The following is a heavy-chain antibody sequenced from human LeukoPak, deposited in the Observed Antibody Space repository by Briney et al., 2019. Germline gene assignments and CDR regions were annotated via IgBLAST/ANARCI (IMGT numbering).Heavy chain of an antibody. J-gene: IGHJ4*02. CDR2: IWYDESKK. CDR1: GFTFTDYG. D-gene: IGHD2-2*01. Sequence: GRSLRLSCAASGFTFTDYGMHWVRHAPGKGLEWVAVIWYDESKKYYADSVKGRFTISRDTSKNTLYLQMSSLRAEDTAVYYCARDLCSTTSCLDYWGQGTLVTVSS. CDR3: ARDLCSTTSCLDY. V-gene: IGHV3-33*01.